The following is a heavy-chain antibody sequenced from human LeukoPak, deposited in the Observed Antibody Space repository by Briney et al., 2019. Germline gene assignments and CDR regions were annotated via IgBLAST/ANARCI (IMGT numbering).Heavy chain of an antibody. D-gene: IGHD6-13*01. CDR1: GYTFTSYD. CDR2: ISAYNGNT. J-gene: IGHJ5*02. CDR3: ARDAVIAAAGRGHWFDP. V-gene: IGHV1-18*01. Sequence: EASVKVSCKASGYTFTSYDINWVRQATGQGLEWMGWISAYNGNTNYAQKLQGRVTMTTDTSTSTAYMELRSLRSDDTAVYYCARDAVIAAAGRGHWFDPWGQGTLVTVSS.